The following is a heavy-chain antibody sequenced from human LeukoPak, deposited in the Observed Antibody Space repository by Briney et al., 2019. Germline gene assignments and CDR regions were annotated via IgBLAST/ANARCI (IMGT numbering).Heavy chain of an antibody. V-gene: IGHV3-48*04. Sequence: PGGSLRLSCAASGFTFSSYSMNWVRQAPGKGLEWVSYISSSSSTINYADSVKGRFTISRDNAKNSLYLQMNSLRAEDTAVYYCARDGYDFWSGYYSPSSEFDYWGQGTLVTVSS. CDR2: ISSSSSTI. CDR3: ARDGYDFWSGYYSPSSEFDY. D-gene: IGHD3-3*01. CDR1: GFTFSSYS. J-gene: IGHJ4*02.